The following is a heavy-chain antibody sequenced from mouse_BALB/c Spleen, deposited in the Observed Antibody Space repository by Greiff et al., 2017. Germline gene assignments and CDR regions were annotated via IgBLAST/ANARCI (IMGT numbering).Heavy chain of an antibody. CDR3: ARAGGYDGAWFAY. CDR2: INPYNDGT. D-gene: IGHD2-2*01. J-gene: IGHJ3*01. V-gene: IGHV1-14*01. Sequence: VQLKQSGPELVKPGASVKMSCKASGYTFTSYVMHWVKQKPGQGLEWIGYINPYNDGTKYNEKFKGKATLTSDKSSSTAYMELSSLTSEDSAVYYCARAGGYDGAWFAYWGQGTLVTVSA. CDR1: GYTFTSYV.